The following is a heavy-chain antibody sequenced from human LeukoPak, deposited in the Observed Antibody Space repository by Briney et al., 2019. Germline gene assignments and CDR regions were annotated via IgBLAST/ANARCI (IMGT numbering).Heavy chain of an antibody. D-gene: IGHD2-21*01. CDR3: ARETAHCGGDCYDY. V-gene: IGHV3-48*03. J-gene: IGHJ4*02. Sequence: PGGSLRLSCAGHGFIFSSYEINWVRQAPGKGLEWISYIGINVDNIYYADSAKGRFTISRDNAKSSVFLQMNSLRVEDTAVYYCARETAHCGGDCYDYWGQGTLVTVSS. CDR1: GFIFSSYE. CDR2: IGINVDNI.